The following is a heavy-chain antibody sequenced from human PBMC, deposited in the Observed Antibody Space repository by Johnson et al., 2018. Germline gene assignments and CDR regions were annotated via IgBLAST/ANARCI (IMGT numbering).Heavy chain of an antibody. J-gene: IGHJ1*01. D-gene: IGHD3-22*01. CDR2: IYPGDSDT. CDR3: ARHSTYYYDSSGYDAEYFQH. V-gene: IGHV5-51*01. Sequence: PGKGLEWMGIIYPGDSDTRYSPSFQGQVTISANKSISTSYLQWSSLKASDTAMYYCARHSTYYYDSSGYDAEYFQHWGQGTLVTVSS.